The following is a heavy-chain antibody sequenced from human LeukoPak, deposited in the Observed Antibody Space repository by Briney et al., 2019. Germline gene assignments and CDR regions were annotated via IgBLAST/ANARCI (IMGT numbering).Heavy chain of an antibody. CDR2: ISAYNGNT. J-gene: IGHJ6*02. Sequence: ASVKVSCKDSGYTFTSYGISWVRQAPGQGLEWMGWISAYNGNTNYAQKLQGRVTMTTDTSTSTAYMELRSLRSDDTAVYYCASNQLGDYYYYGMDVWGQGTTVTVSS. D-gene: IGHD1-14*01. CDR1: GYTFTSYG. V-gene: IGHV1-18*01. CDR3: ASNQLGDYYYYGMDV.